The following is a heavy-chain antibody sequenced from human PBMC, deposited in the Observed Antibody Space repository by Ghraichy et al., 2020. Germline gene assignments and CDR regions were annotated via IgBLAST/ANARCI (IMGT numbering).Heavy chain of an antibody. V-gene: IGHV3-48*02. CDR2: ISGSGSTI. CDR1: GFSCTTCK. Sequence: GGSLRLSGAASGFSCTTCKLHGVRQPPGKGLQWVSYISGSGSTIYYADSVKGRFTISRDNARNSLYLQMNSLRDEDTAVYYCAGAFDIWGQGTMVTVSS. CDR3: AGAFDI. J-gene: IGHJ3*02.